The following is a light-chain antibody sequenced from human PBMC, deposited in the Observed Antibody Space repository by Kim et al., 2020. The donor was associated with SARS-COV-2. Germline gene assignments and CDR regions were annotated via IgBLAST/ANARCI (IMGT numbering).Light chain of an antibody. J-gene: IGKJ4*01. V-gene: IGKV1-27*01. CDR1: QGISNF. CDR3: QKYNSAPLT. Sequence: ASVGDRVTITCRASQGISNFLAWYQQKPGEVPKLLIYRASTLQSGVPSRFSGSGSGTEFTLTISSLQPEDVATYYCQKYNSAPLTFGGGTKLEIK. CDR2: RAS.